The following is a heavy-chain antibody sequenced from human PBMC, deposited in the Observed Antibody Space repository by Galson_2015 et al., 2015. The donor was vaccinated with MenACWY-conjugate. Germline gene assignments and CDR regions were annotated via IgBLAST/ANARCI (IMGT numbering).Heavy chain of an antibody. CDR2: GYYSGST. V-gene: IGHV4-59*01. D-gene: IGHD6-13*01. J-gene: IGHJ4*02. Sequence: LTCTVSGASISSYYWSWIRQPPGKGLEWIGYGYYSGSTNYNPFLKSRVTISVDTSKNQFSLKLTSVTAADTAIYYCASQAGYNSGWYYFHYWGQ. CDR1: GASISSYY. CDR3: ASQAGYNSGWYYFHY.